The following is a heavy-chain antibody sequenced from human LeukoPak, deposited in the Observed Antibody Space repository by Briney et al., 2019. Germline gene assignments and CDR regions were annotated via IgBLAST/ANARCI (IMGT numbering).Heavy chain of an antibody. D-gene: IGHD2-2*03. V-gene: IGHV1-2*04. CDR2: INPNSGGT. CDR3: ARDLDIVVVPASGFDP. CDR1: GYTFTGYY. Sequence: ASVKVSCKASGYTFTGYYMHWVRQAPGQGLEWMGWINPNSGGTNYAQKFQGWVTMTRDTSISTAYMELSRLRSDDTAVYYCARDLDIVVVPASGFDPRGQGTLVTVSS. J-gene: IGHJ5*02.